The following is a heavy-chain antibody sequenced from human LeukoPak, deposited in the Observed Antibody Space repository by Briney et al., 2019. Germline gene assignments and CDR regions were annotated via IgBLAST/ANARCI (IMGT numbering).Heavy chain of an antibody. CDR1: GFTFSSYA. CDR2: ISGSGGST. V-gene: IGHV3-23*01. D-gene: IGHD3-22*01. CDR3: AKDLSPDYYDSSAPYYFDY. J-gene: IGHJ4*02. Sequence: GGSLRLSCAASGFTFSSYAMSWVRQAPGKGLEWVSAISGSGGSTYYADSVKGRFTISRDNSKNTLYLQMNSLRAEDTAVYYCAKDLSPDYYDSSAPYYFDYWGQGTLVTVSS.